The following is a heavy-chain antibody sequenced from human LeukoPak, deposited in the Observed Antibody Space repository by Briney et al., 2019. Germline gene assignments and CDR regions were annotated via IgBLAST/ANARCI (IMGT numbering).Heavy chain of an antibody. J-gene: IGHJ3*02. D-gene: IGHD4-17*01. CDR1: GYTFTSYG. CDR3: ARGRKYGDSQGQAFDI. Sequence: GASVKVSCKASGYTFTSYGISWVRQAPGQGLEWMGWISAYNGNTNYAQKLQGRVTMTTDTSTSTAYMELRSLRSDDTAVYYCARGRKYGDSQGQAFDIWGQGTMVTVSS. CDR2: ISAYNGNT. V-gene: IGHV1-18*04.